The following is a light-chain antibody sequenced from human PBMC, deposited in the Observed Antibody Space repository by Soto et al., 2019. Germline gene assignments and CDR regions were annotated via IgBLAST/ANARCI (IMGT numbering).Light chain of an antibody. V-gene: IGKV1-39*01. J-gene: IGKJ5*01. Sequence: DIQMTQSPSSVSASVGDRVTITCLASQRISTYLNWYQQKPGQAPKLLIYVASLLQSGVPSRFSGSGSGTDFTLTISGLQPEDFATYYCQQSYDTVAITFGQGTRLEIK. CDR2: VAS. CDR3: QQSYDTVAIT. CDR1: QRISTY.